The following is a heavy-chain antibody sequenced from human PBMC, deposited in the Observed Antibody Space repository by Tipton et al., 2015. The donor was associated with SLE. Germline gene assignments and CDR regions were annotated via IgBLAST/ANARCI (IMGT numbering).Heavy chain of an antibody. Sequence: TLSLTCTVSGGSITSGGYYWTWIRQHPGKGLEWIGNIYYSGSTYYNPSLKSRLTISVDTSKNQFSLKLTSVSAADTAVYFCARGPNWGLDDAFDIWGQGTMVSVSS. J-gene: IGHJ3*02. D-gene: IGHD7-27*01. CDR3: ARGPNWGLDDAFDI. V-gene: IGHV4-31*03. CDR1: GGSITSGGYY. CDR2: IYYSGST.